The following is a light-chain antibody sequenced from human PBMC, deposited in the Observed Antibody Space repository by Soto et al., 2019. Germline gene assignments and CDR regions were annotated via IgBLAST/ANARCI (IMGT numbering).Light chain of an antibody. CDR1: QSISNY. CDR3: QQSYSTPYT. V-gene: IGKV1-39*01. Sequence: DIQMTQSPSSLSASVGDRVTITCRASQSISNYLNWYQQKPGKAPKFLIYVASSLQSGVPLRFSGSGSGTDFTLTINSLQPEDFATYYCQQSYSTPYTFGQGTKLEIK. J-gene: IGKJ2*01. CDR2: VAS.